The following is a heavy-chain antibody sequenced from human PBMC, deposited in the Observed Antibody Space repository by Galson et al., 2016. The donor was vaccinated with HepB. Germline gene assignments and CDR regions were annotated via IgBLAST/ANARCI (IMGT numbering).Heavy chain of an antibody. CDR1: GYTFTPYA. D-gene: IGHD1-1*01. Sequence: SVKVSCKASGYTFTPYAIYWVRQAPGQGLEWMGWINPNNGDTMYAQNFRGGVTLTRDTSISTAYMELDSLTSDDTAVYYCARPVNRVGTGYWGQGTLVTVSS. V-gene: IGHV1-2*02. J-gene: IGHJ4*02. CDR3: ARPVNRVGTGY. CDR2: INPNNGDT.